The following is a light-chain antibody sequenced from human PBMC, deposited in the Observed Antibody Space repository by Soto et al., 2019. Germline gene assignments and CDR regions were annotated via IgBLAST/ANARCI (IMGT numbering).Light chain of an antibody. CDR3: QQYTSYPYT. J-gene: IGKJ2*01. V-gene: IGKV1-5*01. Sequence: DIQMTQSPSTLSASVGDRVTITCRATQSIGASLAWYQQQPGKGPKPLIYDASTLETGVPTRFSGSGSGTEFTVTISSLQPDDFASYYCQQYTSYPYTFGQGTKLMI. CDR2: DAS. CDR1: QSIGAS.